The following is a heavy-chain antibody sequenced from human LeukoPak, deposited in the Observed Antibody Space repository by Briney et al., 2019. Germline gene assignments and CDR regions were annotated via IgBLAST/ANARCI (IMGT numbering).Heavy chain of an antibody. CDR2: ISGSGDNT. CDR1: GFTFSTYV. D-gene: IGHD3-16*02. J-gene: IGHJ4*02. CDR3: AKDLSFGGVIVQANYYSDY. Sequence: GGSLRLSCAASGFTFSTYVMSWVRQAPGKGLEWVSGISGSGDNTYYADSVKGRFTISRDNSKNTLYLQMNSLRAEDTAVYYCAKDLSFGGVIVQANYYSDYWGQGTLVTVSS. V-gene: IGHV3-23*01.